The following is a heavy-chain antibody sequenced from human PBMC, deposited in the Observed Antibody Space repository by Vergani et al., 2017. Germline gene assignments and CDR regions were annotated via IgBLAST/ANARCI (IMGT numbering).Heavy chain of an antibody. Sequence: EVQLVESGGGLVQPGRSLRLSCAASGFTFDDYAMHWVRQAPGKGLEWVSGISGSGGSTYYADSVKGRFTISRDNSKNTLYLQMNSLRAEDTAVYYCAKGGSYYPEYFQHWGQGTLVTVSS. CDR3: AKGGSYYPEYFQH. D-gene: IGHD1-26*01. V-gene: IGHV3-23*04. J-gene: IGHJ1*01. CDR1: GFTFDDYA. CDR2: ISGSGGST.